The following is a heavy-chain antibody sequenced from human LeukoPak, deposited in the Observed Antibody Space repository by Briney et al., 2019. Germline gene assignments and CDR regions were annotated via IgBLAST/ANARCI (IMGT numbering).Heavy chain of an antibody. Sequence: SETLSLTCTVSGGSISSYYWSWIRQLPGKGLEWIGYIYYSGSTNYNPSLKSRVTISVDTSKNQFSLKLSSVTAADTAVYYCARGGINDYWGQGTLVTVSS. D-gene: IGHD3-3*02. CDR3: ARGGINDY. V-gene: IGHV4-59*12. CDR2: IYYSGST. J-gene: IGHJ4*02. CDR1: GGSISSYY.